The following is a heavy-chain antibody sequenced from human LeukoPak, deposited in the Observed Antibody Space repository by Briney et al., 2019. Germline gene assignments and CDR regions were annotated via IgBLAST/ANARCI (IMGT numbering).Heavy chain of an antibody. J-gene: IGHJ4*02. CDR1: GGSISSYY. D-gene: IGHD6-19*01. CDR2: IYYSGST. CDR3: ARLGYSSGWYYFDY. Sequence: SETLSLTCTVSGGSISSYYWSWIRQPPGKGLEWIGSIYYSGSTNYNPSLKSRVTISVDTSKNQFSLKLSSVTAADTAVYYCARLGYSSGWYYFDYWGQGTLVTVSS. V-gene: IGHV4-59*08.